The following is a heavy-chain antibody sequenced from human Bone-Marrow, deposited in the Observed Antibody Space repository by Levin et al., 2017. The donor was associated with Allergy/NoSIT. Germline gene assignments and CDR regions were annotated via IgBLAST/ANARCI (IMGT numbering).Heavy chain of an antibody. CDR1: GFTFSSYD. CDR3: ARDPSRPPYYYYGMDV. V-gene: IGHV3-13*01. D-gene: IGHD2/OR15-2a*01. Sequence: GGSLRLSCAASGFTFSSYDMHWVRQATGKGLEWVSAIGTAGDTYYPGSVKGRFTISRENAKNSLYLQMNSLRAGDTAVYYCARDPSRPPYYYYGMDVWGQGTTVTVSS. J-gene: IGHJ6*02. CDR2: IGTAGDT.